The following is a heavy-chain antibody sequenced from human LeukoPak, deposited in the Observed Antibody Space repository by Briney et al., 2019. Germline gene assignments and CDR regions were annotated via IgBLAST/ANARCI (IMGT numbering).Heavy chain of an antibody. J-gene: IGHJ4*02. CDR3: ASLDYYGSGSYYRSY. D-gene: IGHD3-10*01. CDR2: ISAYNGNT. CDR1: GYSFTNFG. V-gene: IGHV1-18*01. Sequence: ASVKVSCKTSGYSFTNFGITWVRQAPGQGLEWMGWISAYNGNTNYAQKLQGRVTMTTDTSTSTAYMELRSLRSDDTAVYYCASLDYYGSGSYYRSYWGQGTLVTVSS.